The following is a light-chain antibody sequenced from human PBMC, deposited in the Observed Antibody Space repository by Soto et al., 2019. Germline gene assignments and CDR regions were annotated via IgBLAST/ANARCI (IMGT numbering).Light chain of an antibody. CDR1: SSDVGSYDY. J-gene: IGLJ1*01. V-gene: IGLV2-8*01. CDR2: EVS. CDR3: ISYAGSSNV. Sequence: QSALTQPPSASGSPGQSVTISCTGTSSDVGSYDYGSWYQQHPGKAPKLMIYEVSKRPSGVPDRFSGSKSGNTASLTVSGLQAEDEADYYCISYAGSSNVFGTGTKLTVL.